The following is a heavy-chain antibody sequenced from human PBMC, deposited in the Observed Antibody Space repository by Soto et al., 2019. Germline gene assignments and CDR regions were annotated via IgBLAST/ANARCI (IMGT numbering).Heavy chain of an antibody. CDR3: ARQRAVPAASDY. CDR1: GGSVSSGSYY. J-gene: IGHJ4*02. D-gene: IGHD2-2*01. Sequence: SETLSLTCTVSGGSVSSGSYYWSWIRQPPGKGLEWIGYIYYSGSTNYNPSLKSRVTISVDTSKNQFSLTLSSVTAADTAVYYCARQRAVPAASDYWGQGTLVTVSS. V-gene: IGHV4-61*01. CDR2: IYYSGST.